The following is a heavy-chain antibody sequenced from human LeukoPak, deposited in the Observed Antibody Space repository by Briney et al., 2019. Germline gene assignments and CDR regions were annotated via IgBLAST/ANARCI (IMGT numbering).Heavy chain of an antibody. D-gene: IGHD2-15*01. CDR3: ARAQFYCSGGSCLNYYYYYMDV. CDR1: GYTFTGYY. Sequence: ASVKVSCKASGYTFTGYYMHWVRQAPGQGLEWMGWINPNSGGTNYAQKFQGRVTITRNTSISTAYMELSSLRSEDTAVYYCARAQFYCSGGSCLNYYYYYMDVWGKGTTVTVSS. V-gene: IGHV1-2*02. J-gene: IGHJ6*03. CDR2: INPNSGGT.